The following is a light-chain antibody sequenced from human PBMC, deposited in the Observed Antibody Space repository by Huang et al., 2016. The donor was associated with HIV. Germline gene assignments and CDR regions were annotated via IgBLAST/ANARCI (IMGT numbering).Light chain of an antibody. CDR3: QQYYSNPLT. CDR1: QSVLYRSNNKNY. Sequence: DIVMTQSPDSLAVSLGERATINCKSSQSVLYRSNNKNYFAWYQQKPGQPPKLLLYWVSTRESGVPERFSGSGSGTDFTLTIRSLQAEDVAVYYCQQYYSNPLTFGGGTKVEIK. CDR2: WVS. V-gene: IGKV4-1*01. J-gene: IGKJ4*01.